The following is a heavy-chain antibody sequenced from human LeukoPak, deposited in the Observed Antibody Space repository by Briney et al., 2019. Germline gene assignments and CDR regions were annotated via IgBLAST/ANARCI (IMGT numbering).Heavy chain of an antibody. V-gene: IGHV1-2*02. CDR2: INPNSGGT. CDR3: ASGSSSWYNYFDY. J-gene: IGHJ4*02. CDR1: GYTFTGYY. D-gene: IGHD6-13*01. Sequence: ASVKVSCKASGYTFTGYYIHWVRQAPGQGLEWMGWINPNSGGTNYAQKFQGRVTMTRDTSISTAYMELSRLRSDDTPVYYCASGSSSWYNYFDYWGQGTLVTVAS.